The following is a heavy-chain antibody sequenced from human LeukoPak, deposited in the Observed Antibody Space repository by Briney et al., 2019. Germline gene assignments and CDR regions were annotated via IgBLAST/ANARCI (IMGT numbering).Heavy chain of an antibody. V-gene: IGHV3-74*01. J-gene: IGHJ6*02. Sequence: PGGSLRLSCAASGLTFSSHWMHWVRQAPGKGLVWVSRITNDGSSTTYADSVKGRFTISRDNSKNTLYLQMNSLRIEDTTMYYCAKDLSRFYYYGVDVWGQGTTVTVSS. CDR1: GLTFSSHW. CDR3: AKDLSRFYYYGVDV. D-gene: IGHD6-13*01. CDR2: ITNDGSST.